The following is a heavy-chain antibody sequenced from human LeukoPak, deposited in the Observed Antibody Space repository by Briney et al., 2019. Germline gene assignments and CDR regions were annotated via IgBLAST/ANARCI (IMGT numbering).Heavy chain of an antibody. CDR2: ITNSGTNM. CDR3: ARGAGPLFDP. CDR1: GFLFRDHY. Sequence: TGVYLRLYCAATGFLFRDHYLSWIRQAPGKGMDKLSYITNSGTNMYYADSVKGRFTISRDNAKKSLYLQMNRLRDADTAVYYCARGAGPLFDPWGQGTLVTVSS. J-gene: IGHJ5*02. V-gene: IGHV3-11*01.